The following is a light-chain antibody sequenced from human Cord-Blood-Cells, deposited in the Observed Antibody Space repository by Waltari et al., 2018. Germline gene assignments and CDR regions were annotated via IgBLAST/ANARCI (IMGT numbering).Light chain of an antibody. Sequence: IQMTQPPPCLSASVGATVTITCRSIQVIRNDLAWYQQKPGKPPKRLIYAASSLQSGVPSRFSGIGSGTEFTLTISSLQPEDFSTYYCLQHNSYPLTFGGGTKVEIK. J-gene: IGKJ4*01. CDR1: QVIRND. CDR2: AAS. V-gene: IGKV1-17*01. CDR3: LQHNSYPLT.